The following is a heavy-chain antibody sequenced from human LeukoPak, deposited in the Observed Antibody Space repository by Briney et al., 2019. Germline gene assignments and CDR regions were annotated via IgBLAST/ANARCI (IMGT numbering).Heavy chain of an antibody. CDR2: ISGSGGST. J-gene: IGHJ3*02. D-gene: IGHD6-19*01. CDR1: GFTFSSYA. Sequence: GGSLRLSCAASGFTFSSYAMSWVRQAPGKGLEWVSAISGSGGSTYYADSVKGRFTISRDNSKNTLYLQMNSLRAEDTAVYYCAKALSQEWLVHYYDAFDIWGQGTMVTVSS. CDR3: AKALSQEWLVHYYDAFDI. V-gene: IGHV3-23*01.